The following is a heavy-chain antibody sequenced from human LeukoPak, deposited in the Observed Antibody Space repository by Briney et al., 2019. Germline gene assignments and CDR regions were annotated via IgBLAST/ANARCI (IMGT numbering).Heavy chain of an antibody. Sequence: GGSLRLSCAASGFTFSNAWMSWVRQAPGKGLEWVGRFKSKTDGGTIDYAAPVKGRFTISRDDSKNTLYLQMNSLENEDTAVYYCTIDRRPTGHSGYVWGQGTLVTVSS. D-gene: IGHD5-12*01. CDR3: TIDRRPTGHSGYV. CDR2: FKSKTDGGTI. V-gene: IGHV3-15*01. CDR1: GFTFSNAW. J-gene: IGHJ1*01.